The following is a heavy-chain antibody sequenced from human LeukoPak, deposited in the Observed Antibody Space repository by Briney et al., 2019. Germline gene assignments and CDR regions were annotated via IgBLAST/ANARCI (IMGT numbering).Heavy chain of an antibody. CDR3: YASGTYYNDY. D-gene: IGHD3-10*01. CDR2: ISSGSLHM. V-gene: IGHV3-21*01. Sequence: GGSLRLSRTASGFFFSSYSVNWVRQAPGKELEWVSSISSGSLHMYYADSVKGRFTISRDNAKSSLYLEMNSLRAEDTAVYYCYASGTYYNDYWGQGTLVTVSS. CDR1: GFFFSSYS. J-gene: IGHJ4*02.